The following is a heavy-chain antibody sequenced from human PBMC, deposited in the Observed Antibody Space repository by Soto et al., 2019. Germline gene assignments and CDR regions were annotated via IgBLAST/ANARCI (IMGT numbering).Heavy chain of an antibody. CDR1: GHTFSAYY. Sequence: QVHLVQSGAEVKKPGASMKVSCKPSGHTFSAYYIHWVRQAPGQGLEWMGWINPNSGGTNYAQNFQGRVTMTRDTSSRTVYMELSRLTSDDTAVYYCARPPGYISDWYYFDLWGQGTQVTVSS. V-gene: IGHV1-2*02. D-gene: IGHD3-9*01. CDR3: ARPPGYISDWYYFDL. CDR2: INPNSGGT. J-gene: IGHJ4*02.